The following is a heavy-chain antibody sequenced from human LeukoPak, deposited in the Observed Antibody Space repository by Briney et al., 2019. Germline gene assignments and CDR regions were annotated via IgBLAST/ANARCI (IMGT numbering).Heavy chain of an antibody. CDR1: GFTFSSYA. V-gene: IGHV3-23*01. Sequence: GGSLRLSCAASGFTFSSYAMSWVRQAPGKGLEWVSAISGSGSTIYYADSVKGRFTISRDNAKNSLYLQMNSLRAEDTAVYYCARVARIVGAISLDYWGQGTLVTVSS. D-gene: IGHD1-26*01. J-gene: IGHJ4*02. CDR3: ARVARIVGAISLDY. CDR2: ISGSGSTI.